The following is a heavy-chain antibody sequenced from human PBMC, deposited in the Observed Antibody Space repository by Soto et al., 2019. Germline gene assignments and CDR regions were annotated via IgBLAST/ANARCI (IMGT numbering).Heavy chain of an antibody. CDR3: ARVPVSSGHFDY. CDR1: GGSVSSGSDY. D-gene: IGHD1-26*01. J-gene: IGHJ4*02. CDR2: IYYSGST. Sequence: SETLSLTCTVSGGSVSSGSDYWSWIRQPPGKGLEWIGYIYYSGSTNYNPSLKSRVTISVDTSKNQFSLKLSSVTAADTAVYYCARVPVSSGHFDYWGQGTLVTVSS. V-gene: IGHV4-61*01.